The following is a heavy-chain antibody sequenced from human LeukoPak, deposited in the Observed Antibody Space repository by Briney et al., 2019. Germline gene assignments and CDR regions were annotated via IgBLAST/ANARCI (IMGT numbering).Heavy chain of an antibody. J-gene: IGHJ4*02. Sequence: PSETLSLTCAVSGYSISSGDYWGWIRQPPGKGLEWIGSIYHSGSTYYNPSLKSRVTISLDTSKNHFSLNLSSVTAADTAVYYRANIAATGPPEDYWGQGTLVTVSS. D-gene: IGHD6-13*01. CDR2: IYHSGST. CDR1: GYSISSGDY. V-gene: IGHV4-38-2*01. CDR3: ANIAATGPPEDY.